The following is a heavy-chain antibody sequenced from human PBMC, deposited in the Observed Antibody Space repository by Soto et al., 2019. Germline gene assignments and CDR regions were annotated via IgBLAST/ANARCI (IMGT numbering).Heavy chain of an antibody. J-gene: IGHJ4*02. D-gene: IGHD5-18*01. V-gene: IGHV4-59*08. Sequence: PSETLSLTCTVSGGSISSYYWSWIRQPPGKGLEWIGYIYYSGSTNYNPSLKSRVTISVDTSKNQFSLKLSSVTAADTAVYYCARWTQNGYLTPKYYFDYWSQGTLVTVSS. CDR1: GGSISSYY. CDR3: ARWTQNGYLTPKYYFDY. CDR2: IYYSGST.